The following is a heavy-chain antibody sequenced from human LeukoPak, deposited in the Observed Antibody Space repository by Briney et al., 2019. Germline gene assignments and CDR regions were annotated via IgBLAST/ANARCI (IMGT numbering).Heavy chain of an antibody. V-gene: IGHV4-4*07. D-gene: IGHD2-21*02. J-gene: IGHJ6*03. CDR3: ARTAKDPAYYYYYMDV. CDR1: GGSISSYY. CDR2: IYTSGST. Sequence: SESLSLTCTVSGGSISSYYWSWIRQPAGKGLEWIGRIYTSGSTNYNPSLKSRVTMSVDTSKNQFSLKLSSVTAADTAVYYCARTAKDPAYYYYYMDVWGKGTTVTVSS.